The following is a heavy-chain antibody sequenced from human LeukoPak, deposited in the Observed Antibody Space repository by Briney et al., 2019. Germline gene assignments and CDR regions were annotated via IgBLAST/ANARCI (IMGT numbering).Heavy chain of an antibody. Sequence: ASVKVSCKTSAYTFTSYGISLVRQAPGQGLEWMGWISAYNGNTNYAQKFHGRLTMTTDTSTSTAYMELRIQRSDDTAVYYCARAEPLVATIFDYWGQGTLVTVSS. CDR2: ISAYNGNT. J-gene: IGHJ4*02. CDR1: AYTFTSYG. CDR3: ARAEPLVATIFDY. D-gene: IGHD5-12*01. V-gene: IGHV1-18*01.